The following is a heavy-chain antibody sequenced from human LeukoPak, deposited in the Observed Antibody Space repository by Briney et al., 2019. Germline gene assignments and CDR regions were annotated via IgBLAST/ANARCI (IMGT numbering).Heavy chain of an antibody. D-gene: IGHD5-24*01. CDR2: IYFTGST. J-gene: IGHJ6*02. Sequence: SETLSLTCTVSGGSISSYYWSWIRQPAGKGLEWIGRIYFTGSTNYNPSVKSRVTMSKDTSKNRFSLKLSSVTAADTAVYYCARSEERDGRWLQSIYYYYYGMDVWGQGTTVTVSS. CDR1: GGSISSYY. V-gene: IGHV4-4*07. CDR3: ARSEERDGRWLQSIYYYYYGMDV.